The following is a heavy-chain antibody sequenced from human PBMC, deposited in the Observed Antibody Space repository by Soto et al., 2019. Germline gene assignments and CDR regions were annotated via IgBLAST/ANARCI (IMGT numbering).Heavy chain of an antibody. J-gene: IGHJ4*02. Sequence: QVQLVQSGAEVRKPGSSVRVSCKASGGSFNRHNISWVRQAPGQGLEWMGGIIPIFGTANHAQKFQGRVTILADESTSTVYMELSSLRSDDTAISYCARGWGYDSTDYYYAYWGQGTLVIVSS. CDR2: IIPIFGTA. CDR1: GGSFNRHN. V-gene: IGHV1-69*01. D-gene: IGHD3-22*01. CDR3: ARGWGYDSTDYYYAY.